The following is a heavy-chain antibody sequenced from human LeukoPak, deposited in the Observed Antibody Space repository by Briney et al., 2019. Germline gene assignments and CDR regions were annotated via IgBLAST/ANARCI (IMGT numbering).Heavy chain of an antibody. CDR2: INPNSGDT. CDR1: GYTFTGYY. CDR3: ARGGLIVATIFSAFDI. D-gene: IGHD5-12*01. J-gene: IGHJ3*02. V-gene: IGHV1-2*02. Sequence: GASVKVSCKASGYTFTGYYMHWVRQAPGQGLEWMGWINPNSGDTDSVQKFQGRVTMTRDTSITTAYMELSRLRSDDTAVYYCARGGLIVATIFSAFDIWGQGTVVTVSS.